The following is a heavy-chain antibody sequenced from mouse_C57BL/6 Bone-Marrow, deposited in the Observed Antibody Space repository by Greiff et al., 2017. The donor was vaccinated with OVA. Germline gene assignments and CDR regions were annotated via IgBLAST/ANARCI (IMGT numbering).Heavy chain of an antibody. Sequence: QVQLQQPGAELVMPGASVKLSCKASGYTFTSYWMPWVKQRPGQGLEWIGEIDPSDSYTNYNQKFKGKSTLTVDKSSSTAYMLLSSLTSEDSAVYYCARCPIYYFHWYIDDWGTGTTVTVSS. CDR1: GYTFTSYW. J-gene: IGHJ1*03. CDR3: ARCPIYYFHWYIDD. CDR2: IDPSDSYT. D-gene: IGHD1-1*01. V-gene: IGHV1-69*01.